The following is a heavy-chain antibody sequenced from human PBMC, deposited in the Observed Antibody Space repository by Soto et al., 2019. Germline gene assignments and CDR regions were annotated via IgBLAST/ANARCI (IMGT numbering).Heavy chain of an antibody. Sequence: NPSETLSLTCAVSGGSISSSNWWSWVRQPPGKGLEWIGEIYHSGSTNYNPSLKSRVTISVDKSKNQFSLKLSSVTAADTAVYYCASYSSSWSLNYYYYGMDVWGQGTTVTVSS. CDR3: ASYSSSWSLNYYYYGMDV. D-gene: IGHD6-13*01. CDR2: IYHSGST. CDR1: GGSISSSNW. V-gene: IGHV4-4*02. J-gene: IGHJ6*02.